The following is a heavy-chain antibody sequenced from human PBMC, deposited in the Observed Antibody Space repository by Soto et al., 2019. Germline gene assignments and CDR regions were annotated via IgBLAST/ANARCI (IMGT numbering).Heavy chain of an antibody. D-gene: IGHD2-15*01. CDR1: GGSISSGGYY. CDR3: ARARAGAATSDY. CDR2: IYYSGST. Sequence: SETLSLTCTVSGGSISSGGYYWSWIRQHPGKGLEWIGYIYYSGSTYYNPSLKSRVTISVDTSKNQFSLKLSSVTAADTAVYYCARARAGAATSDYWGQGTLVTVPS. J-gene: IGHJ4*02. V-gene: IGHV4-31*03.